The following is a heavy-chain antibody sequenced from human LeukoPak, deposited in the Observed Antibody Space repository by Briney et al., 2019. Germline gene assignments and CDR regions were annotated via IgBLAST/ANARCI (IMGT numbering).Heavy chain of an antibody. Sequence: GGSLRLSCAASGFTFSSYAMHWVRQAPGKGLEWVAVISYDGSNKYYADSVKGRFTISRDNSKNTLYLQMNSLRAEDTAVYYCARDQLVRGVMHYFDYWGQGTLVTVSS. CDR1: GFTFSSYA. V-gene: IGHV3-30*04. CDR3: ARDQLVRGVMHYFDY. CDR2: ISYDGSNK. J-gene: IGHJ4*02. D-gene: IGHD3-10*01.